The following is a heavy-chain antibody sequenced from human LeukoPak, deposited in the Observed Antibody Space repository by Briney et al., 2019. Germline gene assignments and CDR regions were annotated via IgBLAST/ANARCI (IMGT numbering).Heavy chain of an antibody. J-gene: IGHJ4*02. CDR2: ISGSGGST. CDR3: AKASLWFGECLDY. CDR1: GFTFSSYG. V-gene: IGHV3-23*01. D-gene: IGHD3-10*01. Sequence: QTGGSLRLPCAASGFTFSSYGLSWVRQAPGKGLEWVSAISGSGGSTYYADSVKGRFTISRDNSKNTLYLQMNSLRAEDTAVYYCAKASLWFGECLDYWGQGTLVTVSS.